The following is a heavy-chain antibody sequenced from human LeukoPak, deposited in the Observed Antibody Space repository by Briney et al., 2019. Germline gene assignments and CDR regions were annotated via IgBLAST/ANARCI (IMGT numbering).Heavy chain of an antibody. CDR1: GYTFTSYG. J-gene: IGHJ4*02. CDR2: ISAYNGNT. V-gene: IGHV1-18*01. D-gene: IGHD5-18*01. CDR3: ARDLVPSRYSYGSSGVDY. Sequence: ASVKVSCKASGYTFTSYGIGWVRQAPGQGLEWMGWISAYNGNTNYAQKLQGRVTMTTDTSTSTAYMELRSLRSDDTAVYYCARDLVPSRYSYGSSGVDYWGQGTLVTVSS.